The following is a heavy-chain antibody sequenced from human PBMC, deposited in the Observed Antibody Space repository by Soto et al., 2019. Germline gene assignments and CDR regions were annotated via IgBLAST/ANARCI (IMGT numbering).Heavy chain of an antibody. CDR3: AKDGGYSYGYSPRYYYGMDV. CDR2: ISGSGGST. D-gene: IGHD5-18*01. CDR1: EFTFSSYA. Sequence: EVQLLESGGGLVQPGGSLRLSCAASEFTFSSYAMSWVRQAPGKGLEWVSAISGSGGSTYSADSVKGRFTISRDNSKNTLYLQMNSLRAEDTAVYYCAKDGGYSYGYSPRYYYGMDVWGQGTTVTVSS. J-gene: IGHJ6*02. V-gene: IGHV3-23*01.